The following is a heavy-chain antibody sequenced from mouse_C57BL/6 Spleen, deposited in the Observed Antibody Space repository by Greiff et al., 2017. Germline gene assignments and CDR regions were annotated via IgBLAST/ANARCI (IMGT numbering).Heavy chain of an antibody. D-gene: IGHD1-1*01. CDR3: ASPYYYGSPSMDY. CDR2: ISSGGSYT. Sequence: EVQGVESGGDLVKPGGSLKLSCAASGFTFSSYGMSWVRQTPDKRLEWVATISSGGSYTYYPDSVKGRFTISRDNAKNTLYLQMSSLKSEDTAMYYCASPYYYGSPSMDYWGQGTSVTVSS. V-gene: IGHV5-6*01. J-gene: IGHJ4*01. CDR1: GFTFSSYG.